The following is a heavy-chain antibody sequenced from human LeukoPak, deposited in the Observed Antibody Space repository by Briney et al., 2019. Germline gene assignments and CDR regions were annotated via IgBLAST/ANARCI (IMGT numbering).Heavy chain of an antibody. J-gene: IGHJ4*02. CDR2: IKQDGSEK. D-gene: IGHD1-26*01. CDR3: ARDLSGWELQEY. CDR1: GFTFSSYW. V-gene: IGHV3-7*01. Sequence: SGGSLRLSCAASGFTFSSYWMSWVRQAPGKGLEWVANIKQDGSEKYYMDSVKGRFTISRDNAKNSLFLQMNSLRAEDTAVYYCARDLSGWELQEYWGQGTLVTVSS.